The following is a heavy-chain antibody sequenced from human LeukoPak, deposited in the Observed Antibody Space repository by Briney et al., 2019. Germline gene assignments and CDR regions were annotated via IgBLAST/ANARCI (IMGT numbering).Heavy chain of an antibody. D-gene: IGHD5-12*01. CDR1: GYTFTGYY. J-gene: IGHJ4*02. CDR3: ARAVLAHGVVATKDY. CDR2: INPNSGGT. Sequence: ASVKVSCEASGYTFTGYYMHWVRQAPGQGLEWMGRINPNSGGTNYAQKFQGRVTMTRDTSISTAYMELSRLRSDDTAVYYCARAVLAHGVVATKDYWGQGTLVTVSS. V-gene: IGHV1-2*06.